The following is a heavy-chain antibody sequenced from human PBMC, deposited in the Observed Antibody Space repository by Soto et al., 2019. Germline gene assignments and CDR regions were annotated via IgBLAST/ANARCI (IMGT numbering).Heavy chain of an antibody. Sequence: PSETLSLTCAVYGGSFSGYYWSWIRQPPGKGLEWIGEINHSGSTNYNPSLKSRVTISVDTSKNQFSLKLSSVTAADTAVYYCARGRAARHYYYYYGMDVWGQGTTVTVSS. D-gene: IGHD6-6*01. J-gene: IGHJ6*02. CDR2: INHSGST. V-gene: IGHV4-34*01. CDR1: GGSFSGYY. CDR3: ARGRAARHYYYYYGMDV.